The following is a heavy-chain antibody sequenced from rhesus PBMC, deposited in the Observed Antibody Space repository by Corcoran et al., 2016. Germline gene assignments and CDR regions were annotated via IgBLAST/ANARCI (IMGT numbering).Heavy chain of an antibody. Sequence: QLQLQESGPGLVKPSETLSLTCAVSGGSISSSYWSWIRQAPGKGLEWSGYIGGSSGRTNYHPSLESRVTLSVDTSKHQLSLKRSVVTAADTAVYYCASGYYNSLDVWGRGVLVTVSS. CDR2: IGGSSGRT. J-gene: IGHJ5-2*02. V-gene: IGHV4-169*01. D-gene: IGHD3-28*01. CDR1: GGSISSSY. CDR3: ASGYYNSLDV.